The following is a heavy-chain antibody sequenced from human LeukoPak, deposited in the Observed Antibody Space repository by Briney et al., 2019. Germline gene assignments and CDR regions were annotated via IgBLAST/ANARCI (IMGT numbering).Heavy chain of an antibody. V-gene: IGHV4-34*01. CDR3: ARAIYKSTGTYGY. Sequence: LETLSLTCAVYGGSFSAYYWSWFRQPPGKGLDWIGEINHSGSTNYNPSLKSRVTISVDTSKNQFSLKLTSVTAADTAVYYCARAIYKSTGTYGYWGQGTLVTVSS. CDR1: GGSFSAYY. J-gene: IGHJ4*02. D-gene: IGHD1-1*01. CDR2: INHSGST.